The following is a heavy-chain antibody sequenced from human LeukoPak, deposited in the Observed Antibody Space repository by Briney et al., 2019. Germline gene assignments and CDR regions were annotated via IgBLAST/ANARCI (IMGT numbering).Heavy chain of an antibody. V-gene: IGHV1-2*02. CDR2: INPNSGGT. CDR1: GYTFTGYY. D-gene: IGHD2-15*01. Sequence: ASVKVSCKASGYTFTGYYMHWVRQAPGQGREGMGWINPNSGGTNYAQKFQGRVTMTRDTSISTAYMELSRLRSDDTAVYYCARVGVAAIDSFYYYGMDVWGQGTTVTVSS. J-gene: IGHJ6*02. CDR3: ARVGVAAIDSFYYYGMDV.